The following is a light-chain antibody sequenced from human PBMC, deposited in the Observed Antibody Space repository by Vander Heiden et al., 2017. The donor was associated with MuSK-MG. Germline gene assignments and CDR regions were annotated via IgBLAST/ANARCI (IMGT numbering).Light chain of an antibody. Sequence: QSVLPQPPSASGTPGQRVTISCSGSSTNIGSNTVNWYQQLPGTAPKLLIFSNNQRPSGVPDRFSGSKSGTSASLAITGLHAEDEADYYCAAWADSRNVWVFGGGTKLTVL. V-gene: IGLV1-44*01. CDR3: AAWADSRNVWV. J-gene: IGLJ3*02. CDR1: STNIGSNT. CDR2: SNN.